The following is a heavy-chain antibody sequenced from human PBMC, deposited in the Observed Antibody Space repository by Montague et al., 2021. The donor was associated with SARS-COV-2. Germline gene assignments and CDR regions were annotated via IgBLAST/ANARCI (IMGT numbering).Heavy chain of an antibody. J-gene: IGHJ3*02. D-gene: IGHD3-3*01. CDR2: LFYSVNT. CDR3: ARTNYDFWRGHQRGGAFDI. Sequence: SETLSLTCTVSGGSISSSDYYWGWIRQPPGKGLEWIGGLFYSVNTYYNPSLKSRVTISVDTSKNQFSLKLSSVTAADTAVYYCARTNYDFWRGHQRGGAFDIWGQGTMVTVSS. V-gene: IGHV4-39*01. CDR1: GGSISSSDYY.